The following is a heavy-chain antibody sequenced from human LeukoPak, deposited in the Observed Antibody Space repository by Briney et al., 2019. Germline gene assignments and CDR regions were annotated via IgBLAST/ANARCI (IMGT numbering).Heavy chain of an antibody. CDR2: IKQDGSEK. D-gene: IGHD5-24*01. Sequence: GGSLRLSCAASGFTFSSYWMSWVRQAPGKGLEWVANIKQDGSEKYYVDSVKGRFTISRDNAKNSLYLQMNSLRADDTAVYYCAKETIKKEMASYFDYWGQGTLVTVSS. CDR3: AKETIKKEMASYFDY. V-gene: IGHV3-7*04. J-gene: IGHJ4*02. CDR1: GFTFSSYW.